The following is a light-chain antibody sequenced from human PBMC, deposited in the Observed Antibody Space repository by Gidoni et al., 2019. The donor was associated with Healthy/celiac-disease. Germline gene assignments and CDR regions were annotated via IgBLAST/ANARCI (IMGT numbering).Light chain of an antibody. Sequence: QSALTQPASVSGSPGQSITISCTGTSSDVGSYNLVSWYQQTPGKATKLMIYEGSKRPSGVSNRFSGSKSGNTASLTISGLQAEDESDSYCCSYAGSSTWVFGGGTKLTVL. CDR1: SSDVGSYNL. J-gene: IGLJ3*02. V-gene: IGLV2-23*01. CDR2: EGS. CDR3: CSYAGSSTWV.